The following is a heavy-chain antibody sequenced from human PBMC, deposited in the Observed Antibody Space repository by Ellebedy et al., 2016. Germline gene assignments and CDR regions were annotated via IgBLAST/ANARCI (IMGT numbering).Heavy chain of an antibody. CDR1: GDSISSSGYS. J-gene: IGHJ4*02. CDR3: ATAPLVSCSGDDCYSGEWDYFDS. V-gene: IGHV4-39*07. CDR2: MFYSGNT. D-gene: IGHD2-15*01. Sequence: GSLRLSXTVSGDSISSSGYSWGRIRQPPGKGLEWIGSMFYSGNTYYGPSLKSRVTISVGTSKKQISLNLTSVTAADTAVYYCATAPLVSCSGDDCYSGEWDYFDSWGQGTLVTVSS.